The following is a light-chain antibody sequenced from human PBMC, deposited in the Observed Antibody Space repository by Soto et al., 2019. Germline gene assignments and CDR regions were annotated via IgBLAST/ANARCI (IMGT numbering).Light chain of an antibody. V-gene: IGLV2-23*02. CDR3: CSYAGNSEV. CDR2: EVT. CDR1: SGDVGSYNL. Sequence: QSALTQPASVSGSPGQSITIPCTGTSGDVGSYNLVSWYQQHPGKAPKLLIYEVTERPSGVSNRFSGSKSGSTASLTISGLQPDDEVDYYCCSYAGNSEVFGTGTKLTV. J-gene: IGLJ1*01.